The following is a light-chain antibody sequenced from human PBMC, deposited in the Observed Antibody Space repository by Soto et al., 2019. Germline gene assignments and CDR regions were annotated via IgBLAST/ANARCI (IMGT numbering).Light chain of an antibody. CDR2: EVT. CDR1: SSDVGGYDH. V-gene: IGLV2-8*01. CDR3: SSDAGNYNYV. Sequence: QSVLTQPPSASGSPGQSVTIPCTGTSSDVGGYDHVSWYQQHPGKAPKLIIYEVTKRPAGIPDRFSGSKPGNTASLTVSGLQAEDEADYFCSSDAGNYNYVFGTGTKLTVL. J-gene: IGLJ1*01.